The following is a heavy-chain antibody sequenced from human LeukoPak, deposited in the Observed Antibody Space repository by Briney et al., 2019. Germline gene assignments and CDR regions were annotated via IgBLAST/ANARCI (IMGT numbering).Heavy chain of an antibody. Sequence: GGSLRLSRAASGFSVSSNYMSLVRQAPGKGLEWVSVIYSGGSTYYADSVKGRFTISRDNSKNTLYLQMNSLRDEDTAVYYCAGSVEMATITFDYWGQGTLVTVSS. J-gene: IGHJ4*02. CDR1: GFSVSSNY. CDR2: IYSGGST. V-gene: IGHV3-53*01. D-gene: IGHD5-24*01. CDR3: AGSVEMATITFDY.